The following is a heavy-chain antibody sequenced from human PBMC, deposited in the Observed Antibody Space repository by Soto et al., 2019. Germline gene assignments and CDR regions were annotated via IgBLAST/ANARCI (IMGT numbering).Heavy chain of an antibody. CDR1: GYTFTGYY. V-gene: IGHV1-2*02. Sequence: QVQLVQSGAEVKKPGASVKVSCKASGYTFTGYYMHWVRQAPGQGLEWMGWINPNSGGTNYAQKFQGRVTMTRDTSISTAYMELSRLRSDDTAVYYCARVALRIPHKNYYYYYGMDVWGQGTTVTVSS. J-gene: IGHJ6*02. CDR3: ARVALRIPHKNYYYYYGMDV. D-gene: IGHD2-2*01. CDR2: INPNSGGT.